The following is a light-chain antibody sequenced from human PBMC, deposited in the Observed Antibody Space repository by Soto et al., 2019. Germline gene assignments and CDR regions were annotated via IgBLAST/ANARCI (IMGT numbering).Light chain of an antibody. Sequence: DIQMTQSPSTLSASIGDRVTITCRSSQGIDSWLAWYQQKPGKAPKLLIYKASSLQTGVPARFSGSGSGTEFTLTISSLQPDDFATYYCQHYNSYSRTFGQGTKVEVK. V-gene: IGKV1-5*03. CDR1: QGIDSW. CDR3: QHYNSYSRT. CDR2: KAS. J-gene: IGKJ1*01.